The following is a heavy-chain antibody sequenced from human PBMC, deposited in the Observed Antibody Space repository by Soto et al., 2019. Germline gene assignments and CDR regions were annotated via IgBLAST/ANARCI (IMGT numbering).Heavy chain of an antibody. Sequence: PGGSLRLSCAASGITFSNAWMTWVRQAPGKGLEWVGRIKSITDGGTTDYAAPVKGRFTISRDDSKDTLYLQMNNLRTEDTAVYHCTTDSADIVVVPATFGKDVWGQGTTVTVSS. CDR3: TTDSADIVVVPATFGKDV. CDR1: GITFSNAW. D-gene: IGHD2-2*01. J-gene: IGHJ6*02. V-gene: IGHV3-15*01. CDR2: IKSITDGGTT.